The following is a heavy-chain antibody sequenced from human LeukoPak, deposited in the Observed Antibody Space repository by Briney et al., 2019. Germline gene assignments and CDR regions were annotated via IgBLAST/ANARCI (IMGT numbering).Heavy chain of an antibody. D-gene: IGHD1-1*01. Sequence: GGSLTLSCAASEFTFTTYGMHWVRQAPGKGLEWVAFIYYDGSNIYYADYVEGRFTISRDISKNTLYPQMDSLRAEDTAIYYCARDWKTNSFDYWGQGTLVTVSS. CDR2: IYYDGSNI. V-gene: IGHV3-33*01. J-gene: IGHJ4*02. CDR3: ARDWKTNSFDY. CDR1: EFTFTTYG.